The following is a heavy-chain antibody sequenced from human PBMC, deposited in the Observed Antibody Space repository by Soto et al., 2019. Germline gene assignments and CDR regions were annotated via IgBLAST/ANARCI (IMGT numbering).Heavy chain of an antibody. CDR1: GYTFTSYY. Sequence: ASVKVSCKASGYTFTSYYMHWVRQAPGQGLEWMGIINPSGGSTSYAQKFQGRVTMTRDTSTSTVYMELSSLRSEDTAVYYCASDLSSGIVVVEDAIASYYYGMDVWGQGTTVTVSS. CDR2: INPSGGST. V-gene: IGHV1-46*01. CDR3: ASDLSSGIVVVEDAIASYYYGMDV. D-gene: IGHD2-2*01. J-gene: IGHJ6*02.